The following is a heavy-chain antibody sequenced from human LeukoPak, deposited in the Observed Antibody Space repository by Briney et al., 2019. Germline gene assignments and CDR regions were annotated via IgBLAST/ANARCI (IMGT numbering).Heavy chain of an antibody. J-gene: IGHJ4*02. Sequence: GGSLRLSCVDSGFTFSSYAMHWVRQAPGKGLEWVALIWDNGSNEDYADSVKGRFTISRDNSKNTLYLQMNSLRAEDTAVYYCARDYGYSPFDYWGQGTLVTVSS. CDR1: GFTFSSYA. CDR3: ARDYGYSPFDY. V-gene: IGHV3-33*08. CDR2: IWDNGSNE. D-gene: IGHD3-22*01.